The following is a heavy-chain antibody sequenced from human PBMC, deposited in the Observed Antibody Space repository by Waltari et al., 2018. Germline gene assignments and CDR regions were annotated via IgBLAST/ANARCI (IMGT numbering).Heavy chain of an antibody. CDR2: INHSGST. J-gene: IGHJ6*02. V-gene: IGHV4-34*01. CDR3: ASNYYDFWSHFNPEQKYGLDV. Sequence: QVQLQQWGAGLLKPSETLSLTCAVYGGSFSGYYWSWIRPPPGKGLEWIGEINHSGSTNYNPSLKSRVTISVDTSKNQFSLKLSSVTAADTAVYYCASNYYDFWSHFNPEQKYGLDVWGQGTTVTVSS. CDR1: GGSFSGYY. D-gene: IGHD3-3*01.